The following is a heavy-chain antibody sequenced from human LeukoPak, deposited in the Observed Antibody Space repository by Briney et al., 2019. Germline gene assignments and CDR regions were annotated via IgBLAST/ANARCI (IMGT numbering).Heavy chain of an antibody. Sequence: SETLSLTCTVSGGSVSSGSYYWRWIRQPPGKGLEWIGYIYYTGSTNYNPSLKSRVTISVDTSKKQFSLKLRSVTTADTAVYYCARVRWNDGDAFDIWGQGIMVTVSS. J-gene: IGHJ3*02. CDR2: IYYTGST. D-gene: IGHD1-1*01. CDR1: GGSVSSGSYY. V-gene: IGHV4-61*01. CDR3: ARVRWNDGDAFDI.